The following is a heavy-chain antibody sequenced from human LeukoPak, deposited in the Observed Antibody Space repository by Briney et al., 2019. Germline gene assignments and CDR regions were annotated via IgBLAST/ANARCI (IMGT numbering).Heavy chain of an antibody. V-gene: IGHV1-18*01. CDR3: AREGDGRVLLWFGELLRSDYYYYGMDV. D-gene: IGHD3-10*01. CDR2: ISAYNGNT. Sequence: ASVKVSCKASGYTFTSYGISWVRQAPGQGLEWMGWISAYNGNTNYAQKLQGRVTMTTDTSTSTAYMELRSLRSDDTAVYYCAREGDGRVLLWFGELLRSDYYYYGMDVWGQGTMVTVSS. CDR1: GYTFTSYG. J-gene: IGHJ6*02.